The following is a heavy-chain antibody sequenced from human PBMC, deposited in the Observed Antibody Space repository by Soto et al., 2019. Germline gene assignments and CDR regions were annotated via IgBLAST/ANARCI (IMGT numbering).Heavy chain of an antibody. CDR2: INTYNGNT. J-gene: IGHJ3*02. V-gene: IGHV1-18*01. D-gene: IGHD3-22*01. Sequence: ASVKVSCKASGYTFTNYGISWVRQAPGQGLEWMGWINTYNGNTNHAQKLQGRVTMTTDTSTSTAYMELSRLRSDDTAVYYCARATGTMIVVAPGAFDIWGQGTMVTVSS. CDR1: GYTFTNYG. CDR3: ARATGTMIVVAPGAFDI.